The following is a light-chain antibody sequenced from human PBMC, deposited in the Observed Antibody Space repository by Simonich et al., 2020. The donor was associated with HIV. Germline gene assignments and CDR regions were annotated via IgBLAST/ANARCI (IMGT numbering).Light chain of an antibody. J-gene: IGLJ2*01. Sequence: QSALTQPASVSGSPGQSITISCTGTSSDVGGSNYVSWYPQHPVKAPKLMIYDVINRPSGVANRFSGSKSGNTASLTISGLQAEDEADYYCTSYTSSSTLVFGGGTKLTVL. V-gene: IGLV2-14*03. CDR3: TSYTSSSTLV. CDR1: SSDVGGSNY. CDR2: DVI.